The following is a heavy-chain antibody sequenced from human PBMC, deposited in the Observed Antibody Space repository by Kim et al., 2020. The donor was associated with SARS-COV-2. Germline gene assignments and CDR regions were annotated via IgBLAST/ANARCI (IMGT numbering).Heavy chain of an antibody. CDR3: ARDCKETGYSSRFHYDGAFDI. D-gene: IGHD6-13*01. J-gene: IGHJ3*02. V-gene: IGHV4-31*03. Sequence: SETLSLTCTVSGGSISSGGYYWSWIRQHPGKGLEWIGYIYYSGSTYYNPSLKSRVTISVDTSKNQFSLKLSSVTAADTAVYYCARDCKETGYSSRFHYDGAFDIWGQGTMVTVSS. CDR2: IYYSGST. CDR1: GGSISSGGYY.